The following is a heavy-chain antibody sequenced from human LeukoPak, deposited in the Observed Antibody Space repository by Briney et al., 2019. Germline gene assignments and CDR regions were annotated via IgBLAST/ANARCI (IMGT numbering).Heavy chain of an antibody. CDR1: RFTFSNYW. Sequence: GGSLRLSCVASRFTFSNYWMSWVRQAPGKGLEWVANINQDGSKKRYADSVKGRFTISRDNAKGSLYLRLNSLRAQDTAVYYCAKWGPYCVGDYCPALDSWGPGTLVTVSS. D-gene: IGHD2-21*02. CDR2: INQDGSKK. V-gene: IGHV3-7*01. CDR3: AKWGPYCVGDYCPALDS. J-gene: IGHJ4*02.